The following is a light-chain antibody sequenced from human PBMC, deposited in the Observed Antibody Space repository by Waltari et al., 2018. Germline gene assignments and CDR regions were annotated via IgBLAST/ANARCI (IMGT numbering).Light chain of an antibody. CDR2: DAS. CDR3: QQYGSLPWT. CDR1: QYVTNGY. V-gene: IGKV3-20*01. Sequence: EVLFTQSFGTLSLSPGARATLSCRASQYVTNGYLAWYQQKPGQAPSLLIFDASIRATGIPDRFSGSGSGTDFTLTITRLEPEDFAVYHCQQYGSLPWTFGQGTKVEMK. J-gene: IGKJ1*01.